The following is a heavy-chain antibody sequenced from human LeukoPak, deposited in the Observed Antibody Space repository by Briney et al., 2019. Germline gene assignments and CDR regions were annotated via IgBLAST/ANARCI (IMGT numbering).Heavy chain of an antibody. CDR1: GFTVSGSA. D-gene: IGHD6-19*01. V-gene: IGHV3-73*01. CDR3: ATLGETSGWYPDH. J-gene: IGHJ4*02. Sequence: GGSLRLSCAASGFTVSGSAMHRVRQASGKGLEWLGRVRSKGYNYATAYGASVKDRFIISRDDSKSTAYLQMSSLKSEDTAVYYCATLGETSGWYPDHWGQGTLVTVSS. CDR2: VRSKGYNYAT.